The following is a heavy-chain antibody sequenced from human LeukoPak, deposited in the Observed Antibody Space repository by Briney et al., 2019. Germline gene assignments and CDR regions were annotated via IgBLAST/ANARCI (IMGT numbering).Heavy chain of an antibody. Sequence: GGSLRLSCAASGFTFSSYWMSWVRQAPGKGLEWVANIKQDGSEKYYVDPVKGRFTISRDNAKNSLYLQMNSLRAEDTAVYYCARFGPSSYDFWSGYSGYYYYYGMDVWGQGTTVTVSS. V-gene: IGHV3-7*03. CDR1: GFTFSSYW. CDR3: ARFGPSSYDFWSGYSGYYYYYGMDV. D-gene: IGHD3-3*01. J-gene: IGHJ6*02. CDR2: IKQDGSEK.